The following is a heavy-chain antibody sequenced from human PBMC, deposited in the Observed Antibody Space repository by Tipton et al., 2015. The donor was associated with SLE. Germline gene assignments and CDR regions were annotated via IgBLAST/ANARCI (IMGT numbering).Heavy chain of an antibody. Sequence: QVQLVQSGAELKKPGASVKVSCKAFGYTFTSYDINWVRQATGQGFEWMGWMNPSSGNTGYAQKFQGRVTMTRNTSISTVYMELRRLRFEDTGVYYWARGTYSSSWTEFFRHWGRGSLIPVSS. CDR2: MNPSSGNT. CDR3: ARGTYSSSWTEFFRH. V-gene: IGHV1-8*01. D-gene: IGHD6-13*01. CDR1: GYTFTSYD. J-gene: IGHJ1*01.